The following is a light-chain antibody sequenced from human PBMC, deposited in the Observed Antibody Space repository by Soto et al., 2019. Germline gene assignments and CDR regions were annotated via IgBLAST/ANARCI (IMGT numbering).Light chain of an antibody. Sequence: EIVMTQSPVTLSVSPGERATLSCRASQSVSSNLACHQQKPGQAPRLLIYGASTRATGIPARFSGSGSGTEFTLTISSRQSEDFAVYYGQQYNNWPWTFGQGTKVEIK. CDR1: QSVSSN. J-gene: IGKJ1*01. V-gene: IGKV3-15*01. CDR3: QQYNNWPWT. CDR2: GAS.